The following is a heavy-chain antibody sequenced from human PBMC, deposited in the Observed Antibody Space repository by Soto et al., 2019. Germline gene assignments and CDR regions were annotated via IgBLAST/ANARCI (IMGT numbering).Heavy chain of an antibody. Sequence: GSLRLSCAASGFTFSDYYMSWIRQAPGKGLEWVSYISSSSSYTNYADSVKGRFTISRDNAKNSLYLQMNSLRAEDTAVYYCARVNLRYYYDSSGYYYHYYYGMDVWGQGTTVTVSS. J-gene: IGHJ6*02. V-gene: IGHV3-11*06. CDR1: GFTFSDYY. CDR3: ARVNLRYYYDSSGYYYHYYYGMDV. CDR2: ISSSSSYT. D-gene: IGHD3-22*01.